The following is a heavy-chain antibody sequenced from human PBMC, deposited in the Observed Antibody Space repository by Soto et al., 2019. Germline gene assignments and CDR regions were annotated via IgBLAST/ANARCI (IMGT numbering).Heavy chain of an antibody. D-gene: IGHD4-17*01. Sequence: GGSLRLSCAASGFTFSNAWMSWVRQAPGKGLEWVGRIKSKTDGGTTDYAAPVKGRFTISRGDSKNTLYLQMNSLKTEDTAVYYCTTDVVHSDYGDYVSSDYWGQGTLVTVSS. CDR1: GFTFSNAW. CDR2: IKSKTDGGTT. CDR3: TTDVVHSDYGDYVSSDY. V-gene: IGHV3-15*01. J-gene: IGHJ4*02.